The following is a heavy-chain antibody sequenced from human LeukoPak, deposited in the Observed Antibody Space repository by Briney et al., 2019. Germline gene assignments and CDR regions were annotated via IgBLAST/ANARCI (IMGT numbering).Heavy chain of an antibody. CDR2: ISGDGGST. J-gene: IGHJ4*02. V-gene: IGHV3-43*02. CDR3: AKDTLTSAVAGYFDY. CDR1: GFTFADYA. Sequence: GGSLRLSCAASGFTFADYAMHWVRQAPGKGLEWVSLISGDGGSTYYADSVKGRFTISRDNSKNSLYLQMNSLRTEDTALYYCAKDTLTSAVAGYFDYWGQGTLVTVSS. D-gene: IGHD6-19*01.